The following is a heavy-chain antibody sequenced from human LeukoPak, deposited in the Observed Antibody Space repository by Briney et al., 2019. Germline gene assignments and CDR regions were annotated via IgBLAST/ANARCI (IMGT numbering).Heavy chain of an antibody. D-gene: IGHD3-10*01. CDR1: GGSISSNNW. J-gene: IGHJ6*02. CDR2: IYHSGSP. Sequence: PSGTLSLTCAVSGGSISSNNWWGWVRQPPGKGLEWIGEIYHSGSPNYNPSLKSRVTISVDKSRNHFSLNLSSVTAADTAVYYCARGRGSRDFYGSESYYKYQNYGMDVWGQGTTVTVSS. V-gene: IGHV4-4*02. CDR3: ARGRGSRDFYGSESYYKYQNYGMDV.